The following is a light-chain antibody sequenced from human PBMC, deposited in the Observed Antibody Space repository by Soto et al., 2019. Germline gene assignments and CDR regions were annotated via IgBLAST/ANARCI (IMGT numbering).Light chain of an antibody. CDR1: QSLNNK. Sequence: EIVMTQSPVTLSVSPGETVTLSCRASQSLNNKLAWYQQKPGQAPRLLIYGASTRPTGIPARFSGSGSGTEFTLAISSLQSEDFAVYYCHQYNNWPPHTFGQGTKLEIE. J-gene: IGKJ2*01. CDR2: GAS. CDR3: HQYNNWPPHT. V-gene: IGKV3-15*01.